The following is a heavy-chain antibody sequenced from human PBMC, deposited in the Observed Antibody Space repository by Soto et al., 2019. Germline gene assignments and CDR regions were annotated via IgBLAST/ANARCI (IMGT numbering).Heavy chain of an antibody. V-gene: IGHV3-30*18. CDR3: AKDWITGKYGMDV. J-gene: IGHJ6*02. D-gene: IGHD1-20*01. Sequence: GGSLRLSCAASGFTFSSYGMHWVRQAPGKGLEWVAVISYDGSNKYYADSVKGRFTISRDNSKNTLYLQMNSLRAEDTAVYYCAKDWITGKYGMDVWGQGTTVTVSS. CDR1: GFTFSSYG. CDR2: ISYDGSNK.